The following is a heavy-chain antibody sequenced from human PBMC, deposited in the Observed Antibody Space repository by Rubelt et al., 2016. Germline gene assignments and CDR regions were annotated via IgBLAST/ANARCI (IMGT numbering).Heavy chain of an antibody. D-gene: IGHD5-18*01. J-gene: IGHJ4*02. CDR1: GGSISSYY. CDR3: ARARYSYGYGEY. Sequence: QVQLQESGPGLVKPSETLSLTCTVSGGSISSYYWSWIRQPPGKGLEWIGYIYYSGSTNYNPSLKSRVTRSVDTSKNQCALKLSSVTAADTAVDYCARARYSYGYGEYGGQGTLVTVSS. CDR2: IYYSGST. V-gene: IGHV4-59*08.